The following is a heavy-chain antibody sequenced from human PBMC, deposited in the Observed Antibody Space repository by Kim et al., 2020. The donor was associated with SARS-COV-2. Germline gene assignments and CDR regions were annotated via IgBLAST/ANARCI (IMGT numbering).Heavy chain of an antibody. V-gene: IGHV3-21*01. CDR1: GFTFSSYS. Sequence: GGSLRLSCAASGFTFSSYSMNWVRQAPGKGLEWVSSISSSSYIYYADAVKGRFTISRDNAKNSLYLQMNSVRAEDTAVYYCASLSPSDYYYYGMDVWGQGTTVTVSS. CDR2: ISSSSYI. D-gene: IGHD6-19*01. CDR3: ASLSPSDYYYYGMDV. J-gene: IGHJ6*02.